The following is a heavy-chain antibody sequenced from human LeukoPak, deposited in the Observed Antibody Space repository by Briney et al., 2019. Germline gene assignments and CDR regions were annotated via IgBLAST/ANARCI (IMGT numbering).Heavy chain of an antibody. D-gene: IGHD1-26*01. CDR1: GFTFSSYA. CDR2: ISGSGGST. J-gene: IGHJ4*02. V-gene: IGHV3-23*01. CDR3: AKDSGIVGATGLGYFDY. Sequence: PGGSLRLSCAASGFTFSSYAMSWVRQAPGKGLEWVSAISGSGGSTYYADSVKGRFTISRDNSKNTLYLQMNSLRAEDTAVYYCAKDSGIVGATGLGYFDYWGQGTLVTVSS.